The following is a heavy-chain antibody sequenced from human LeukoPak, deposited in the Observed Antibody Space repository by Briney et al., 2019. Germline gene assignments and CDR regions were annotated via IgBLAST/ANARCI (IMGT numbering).Heavy chain of an antibody. CDR1: GGTFSIYA. Sequence: AASVKVSCKASGGTFSIYAISWVRQAPGQGLERMGRIIPILGIANYAHKFKGRVTITADKSTSKAYMELSSLRSEDKDVYYCATPPRYYYDSSGYFYYWGQGTLVTVSS. J-gene: IGHJ4*02. V-gene: IGHV1-69*04. D-gene: IGHD3-22*01. CDR3: ATPPRYYYDSSGYFYY. CDR2: IIPILGIA.